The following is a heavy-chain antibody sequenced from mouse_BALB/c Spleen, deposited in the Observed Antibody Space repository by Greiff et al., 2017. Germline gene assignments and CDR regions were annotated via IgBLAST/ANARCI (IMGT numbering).Heavy chain of an antibody. Sequence: EVKVVESGGGLVKPGGSLKLSCAASGFTFSSYAMSWVRQTPEKRLEWVASISSGGSTYYPDSVKGRFTISRDNARNILYLQMSSLRSEDTAMYYCARGYYDYDGAWFAYWGQGTLVTVSA. CDR2: ISSGGST. CDR3: ARGYYDYDGAWFAY. CDR1: GFTFSSYA. J-gene: IGHJ3*01. D-gene: IGHD2-4*01. V-gene: IGHV5-6-5*01.